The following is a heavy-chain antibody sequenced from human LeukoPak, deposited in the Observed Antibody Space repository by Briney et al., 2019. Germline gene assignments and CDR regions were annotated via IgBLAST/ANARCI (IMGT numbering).Heavy chain of an antibody. D-gene: IGHD4-17*01. CDR3: AKEYPPEYGDYVAFDI. V-gene: IGHV3-53*01. CDR1: GVTVSTNY. J-gene: IGHJ3*02. CDR2: IYADGGGGGT. Sequence: GGSLRLSCAVSGVTVSTNYMGWVRQAPGKGLEWVSVIYADGGGGGTYYADSVKGRFTISRDNSKNTLYLQMNSLRAEDTAVYYCAKEYPPEYGDYVAFDIWGQGTMLTVPS.